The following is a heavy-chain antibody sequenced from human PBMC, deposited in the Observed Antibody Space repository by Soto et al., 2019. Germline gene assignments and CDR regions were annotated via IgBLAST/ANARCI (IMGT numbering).Heavy chain of an antibody. CDR3: ARVLVGTKPTDY. V-gene: IGHV3-30-3*01. CDR1: GFTFSRYS. CDR2: ISYDGGSK. Sequence: PGGSLRLSCAASGFTFSRYSMHWVRQAPGKGLEWVALISYDGGSKYYADSVKGRFTISRDNSKNTLFVQMNSLRAEDTAMYYCARVLVGTKPTDYWGQGTPVTGSS. J-gene: IGHJ4*02. D-gene: IGHD1-26*01.